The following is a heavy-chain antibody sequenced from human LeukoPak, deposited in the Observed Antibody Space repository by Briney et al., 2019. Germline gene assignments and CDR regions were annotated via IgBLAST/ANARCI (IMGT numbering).Heavy chain of an antibody. V-gene: IGHV5-51*01. J-gene: IGHJ5*02. D-gene: IGHD1-20*01. CDR2: IYPSDSDP. Sequence: IYWNGWGRRQPGKNVVWLGIIYPSDSDPTYSPSFQGQVTISADKSISTVYLQWSSLKASDTAIYYCARQAITGTHAWLDPWGQGTLVTVSS. CDR3: ARQAITGTHAWLDP. CDR1: IYW.